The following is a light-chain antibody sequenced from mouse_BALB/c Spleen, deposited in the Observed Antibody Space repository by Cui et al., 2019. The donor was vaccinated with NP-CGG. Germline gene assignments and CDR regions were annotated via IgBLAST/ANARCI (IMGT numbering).Light chain of an antibody. Sequence: HALLTQESPLTTPPRETVTLTCRSSTGAVTTSNYANWVQEKPDHLFTGLIGGTNNRPPGVPARFSGSLIGDKAALTITGAQTEDEAIYFCALWYSNHWVFGGGTKLTVL. V-gene: IGLV1*01. CDR1: TGAVTTSNY. J-gene: IGLJ1*01. CDR3: ALWYSNHWV. CDR2: GTN.